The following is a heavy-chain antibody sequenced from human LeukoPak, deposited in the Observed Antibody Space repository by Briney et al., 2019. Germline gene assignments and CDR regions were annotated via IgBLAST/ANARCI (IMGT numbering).Heavy chain of an antibody. CDR3: APRGDIEHSYVYGKWFDP. V-gene: IGHV4-34*01. D-gene: IGHD5-18*01. CDR2: INHSGSS. J-gene: IGHJ5*02. CDR1: GGSFSAYY. Sequence: SETLSLTCAVYGGSFSAYYWTWIRQPPGKGLEWIGEINHSGSSNYNSSLRSRVTISVDTSYKQFSLRLSSVTAADTAVYYCAPRGDIEHSYVYGKWFDPWGHGTRVTVSS.